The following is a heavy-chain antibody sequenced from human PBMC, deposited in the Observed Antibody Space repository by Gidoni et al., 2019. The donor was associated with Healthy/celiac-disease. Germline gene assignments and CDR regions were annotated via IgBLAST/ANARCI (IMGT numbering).Heavy chain of an antibody. Sequence: EVQLVESGGGLVQPGGSLRLSCAASGFTFSSYDMHWVRQATEKDLEWVSAIGTAGDTYYPGSVKGRFTISRENAKNSLYLQMNSLRAGDTAVYYCARGVGGMIYYRRWFSWYFDLWGRGTLVTVSS. CDR2: IGTAGDT. CDR3: ARGVGGMIYYRRWFSWYFDL. J-gene: IGHJ2*01. CDR1: GFTFSSYD. V-gene: IGHV3-13*01. D-gene: IGHD2-8*01.